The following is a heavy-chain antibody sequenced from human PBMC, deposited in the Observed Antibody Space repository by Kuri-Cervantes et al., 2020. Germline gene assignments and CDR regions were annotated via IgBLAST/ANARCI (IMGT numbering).Heavy chain of an antibody. J-gene: IGHJ4*02. CDR1: GGSFSSYY. CDR2: IYTSGST. V-gene: IGHV4-4*07. D-gene: IGHD3-16*02. Sequence: SETLSLTCTVSGGSFSSYYWNWIRQPAGKGLEWIGRIYTSGSTNYNPSLKSRVTMSVDTSKNQFSLKLSSVTAADTAVYYCARERGYDYIWGSYRRCIFDYWGQGTLVTVSS. CDR3: ARERGYDYIWGSYRRCIFDY.